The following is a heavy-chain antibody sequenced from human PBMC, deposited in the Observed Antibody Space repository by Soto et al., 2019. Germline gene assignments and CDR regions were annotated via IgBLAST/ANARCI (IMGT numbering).Heavy chain of an antibody. CDR3: ARENRPAAYYKYFDY. CDR2: ISSSSSTI. V-gene: IGHV3-48*02. D-gene: IGHD2-2*01. CDR1: GFTFSSYS. J-gene: IGHJ4*02. Sequence: GGSLRLSCAASGFTFSSYSMNWVRQAPGKGLEWVSYISSSSSTIYYADSVKGRFTISRDNAKNSLYLQMNSLRDEDTAVYYCARENRPAAYYKYFDYWGQGTLVTVSS.